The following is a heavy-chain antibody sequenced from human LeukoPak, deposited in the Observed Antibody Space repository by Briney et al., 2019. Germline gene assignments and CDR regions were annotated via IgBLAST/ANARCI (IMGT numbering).Heavy chain of an antibody. J-gene: IGHJ5*02. Sequence: SGGSLRLSCAASGFTFSSYWMSWVRQAPGKGLDWVATITHDGNTAYYADSVKGRFTISRDSSKNTVSLQMNSLRPEDTALYHCVKDDHHFGSVESDHWGRGNLVTVSS. CDR1: GFTFSSYW. V-gene: IGHV3-30*18. CDR2: ITHDGNTA. D-gene: IGHD3-10*01. CDR3: VKDDHHFGSVESDH.